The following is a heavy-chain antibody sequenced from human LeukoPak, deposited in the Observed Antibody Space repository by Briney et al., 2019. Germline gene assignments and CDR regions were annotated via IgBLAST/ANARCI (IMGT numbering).Heavy chain of an antibody. CDR2: IIPILGIA. CDR1: GGTFSSYA. Sequence: SLKVSCKASGGTFSSYAISWVRQAPGQGLEWMGRIIPILGIANYEQQFQGRVTITADKSTSTAYMELSSLRTEDTAVYCCARDGDGYCSSTSCLRGMDVWGQGTTVTVSS. V-gene: IGHV1-69*04. CDR3: ARDGDGYCSSTSCLRGMDV. D-gene: IGHD2-2*01. J-gene: IGHJ6*02.